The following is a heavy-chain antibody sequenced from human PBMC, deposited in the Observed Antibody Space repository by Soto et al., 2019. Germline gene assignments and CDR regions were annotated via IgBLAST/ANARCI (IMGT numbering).Heavy chain of an antibody. D-gene: IGHD3-22*01. J-gene: IGHJ6*02. CDR2: IIPIFGTA. Sequence: ASVKVSCKASGGTFSSYAISWVRQAPGQGLEWMGGIIPIFGTANYAQKFQGRVTITADESTSTAYMELSSLRSEDTAVYYCARVGNSSGYYGGDYYYYYYGMDVWGQGTTVTVSS. V-gene: IGHV1-69*13. CDR3: ARVGNSSGYYGGDYYYYYYGMDV. CDR1: GGTFSSYA.